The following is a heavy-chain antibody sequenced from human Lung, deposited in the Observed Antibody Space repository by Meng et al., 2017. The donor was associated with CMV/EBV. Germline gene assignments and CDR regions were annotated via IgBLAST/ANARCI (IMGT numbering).Heavy chain of an antibody. Sequence: WGSLRLXCATSGFTFSSYEMNWVRQAPGKGLEWISYISSGGTSRYYADSVKGRFSISIDNAKNSLYLQMNSLRVEDTALYYCTRGSASWSEYNWFDPWRQGTLVTVSS. CDR1: GFTFSSYE. J-gene: IGHJ5*02. CDR2: ISSGGTSR. CDR3: TRGSASWSEYNWFDP. D-gene: IGHD6-13*01. V-gene: IGHV3-48*03.